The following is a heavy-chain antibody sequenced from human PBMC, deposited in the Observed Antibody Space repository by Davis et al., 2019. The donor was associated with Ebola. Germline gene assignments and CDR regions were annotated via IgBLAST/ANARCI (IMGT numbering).Heavy chain of an antibody. Sequence: ASVKVSCKASGYTFTSYGISWVRQAPGQGLEWMGWISAYNGNTNYAQKFQGRVTMTRDTSISTAYMELSSLRSDDTALYYCARVDSVTYTSLDYWGQGTLVTVSS. CDR1: GYTFTSYG. CDR2: ISAYNGNT. D-gene: IGHD2-2*02. V-gene: IGHV1-18*01. CDR3: ARVDSVTYTSLDY. J-gene: IGHJ4*02.